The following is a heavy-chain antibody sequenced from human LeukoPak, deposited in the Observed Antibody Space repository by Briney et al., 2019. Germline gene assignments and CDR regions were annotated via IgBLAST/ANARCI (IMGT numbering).Heavy chain of an antibody. CDR1: GFTFNNYA. CDR2: IGFGDDSA. CDR3: AKDPTSVGGRHDWLLDS. J-gene: IGHJ5*02. D-gene: IGHD3-9*01. V-gene: IGHV3-23*01. Sequence: GGSLRLSCAASGFTFNNYAMSWVRQAPGKGLEWVSTIGFGDDSAYYADSVRGRFTISRDNSKNTLYLQMNYLRAEDTAVYYCAKDPTSVGGRHDWLLDSWGQGTLVTVSS.